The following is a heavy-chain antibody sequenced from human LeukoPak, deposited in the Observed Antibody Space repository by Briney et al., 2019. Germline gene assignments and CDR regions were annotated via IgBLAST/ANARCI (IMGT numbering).Heavy chain of an antibody. V-gene: IGHV4-39*01. J-gene: IGHJ3*02. D-gene: IGHD5-24*01. CDR2: IYYSGSA. CDR1: GDSISNSFYY. CDR3: ARLMARTDVFDI. Sequence: PSETLSLTCSVSGDSISNSFYYWGWIRQPPGKGLEWIGVIYYSGSAYYNPSLNSRLTLSLDTSKNQFSLKVTSVTAADTAVYYCARLMARTDVFDIWGQGTMVTVSS.